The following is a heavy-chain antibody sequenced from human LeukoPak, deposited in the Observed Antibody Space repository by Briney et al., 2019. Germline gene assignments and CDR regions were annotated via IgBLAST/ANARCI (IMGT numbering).Heavy chain of an antibody. D-gene: IGHD3-22*01. Sequence: ASVKVSCKASGYTFTGYYMHWVRQAPGQGLEWMGWINPNSGGTNYAQKFQGRVTMTRDTSISTAYMELSRLRSDDTAVYYCARDSLDYDSSGYCPNWGQETLVTVSS. J-gene: IGHJ4*02. V-gene: IGHV1-2*02. CDR3: ARDSLDYDSSGYCPN. CDR2: INPNSGGT. CDR1: GYTFTGYY.